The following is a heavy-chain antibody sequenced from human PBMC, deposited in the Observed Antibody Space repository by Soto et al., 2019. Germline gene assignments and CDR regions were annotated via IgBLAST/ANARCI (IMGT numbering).Heavy chain of an antibody. Sequence: GGSLRLSCAASGFTFSSYGMHWVRQAPGKGLEWVAVIWYDGSNKYYADSVKGRFTISRDNSKNTLYLQMNSLRAEDTAVYYCARATRLDYDSSGPLDYWGQGTLVTVSS. CDR1: GFTFSSYG. V-gene: IGHV3-33*01. J-gene: IGHJ4*02. D-gene: IGHD3-22*01. CDR3: ARATRLDYDSSGPLDY. CDR2: IWYDGSNK.